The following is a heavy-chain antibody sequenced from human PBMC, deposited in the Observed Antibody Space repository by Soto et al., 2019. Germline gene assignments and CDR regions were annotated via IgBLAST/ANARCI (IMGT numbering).Heavy chain of an antibody. V-gene: IGHV3-15*01. CDR3: TTDYYDFWSGYSPIDY. CDR1: GFTFSNAW. D-gene: IGHD3-3*01. Sequence: EVQLVESGGGLVKPGGSLRLSCAASGFTFSNAWMSWVRQAPGKGLEWVGRIKSKTDGGTTDYAAPVKGRFTISRDDSKNTLYLQMNSLKTEDTAVYYCTTDYYDFWSGYSPIDYWGQGTLDTVSS. CDR2: IKSKTDGGTT. J-gene: IGHJ4*02.